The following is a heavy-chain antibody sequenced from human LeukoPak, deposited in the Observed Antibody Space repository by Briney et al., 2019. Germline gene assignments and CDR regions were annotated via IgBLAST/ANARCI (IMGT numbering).Heavy chain of an antibody. D-gene: IGHD1-26*01. CDR3: ARVGALGGHDF. Sequence: SETLSLTCTVSGGSISSSSYYWGWIRQPPGKGLEWIGEIYHSGNTNYNPPLKSRVTISLDKSKNQFSLKLNSVTAADTAVCYCARVGALGGHDFWGQGSLVTISS. CDR1: GGSISSSSYY. CDR2: IYHSGNT. J-gene: IGHJ4*02. V-gene: IGHV4-39*07.